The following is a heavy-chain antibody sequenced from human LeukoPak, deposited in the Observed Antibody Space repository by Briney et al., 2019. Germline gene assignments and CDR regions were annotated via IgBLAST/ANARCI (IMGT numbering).Heavy chain of an antibody. CDR1: GGSLRSRGHW. CDR2: IHYSGKV. CDR3: ARQSGDQSSAWYFDA. D-gene: IGHD6-19*01. Sequence: PSETLSLTCTVSGGSLRSRGHWWVWIRQPPGKGPEWIGSIHYSGKVYYNPSLKSRVTTSVDTSTDQFSLRLSSATAADTAIYYCARQSGDQSSAWYFDAWGQGTLVTVSS. J-gene: IGHJ4*02. V-gene: IGHV4-39*01.